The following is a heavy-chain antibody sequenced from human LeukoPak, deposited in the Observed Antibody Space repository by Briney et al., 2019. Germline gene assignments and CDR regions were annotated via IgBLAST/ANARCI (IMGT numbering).Heavy chain of an antibody. CDR3: AKNPSLGTYYRFDS. CDR2: ISGSGGTT. J-gene: IGHJ5*01. V-gene: IGHV3-23*01. Sequence: PGGSLRLSCTASGFTFINYAVSWVRQAPGKGLEWVSAISGSGGTTYYADSVKGRFTISRDNSKNTLYLQMNSLRAVDTAVYYCAKNPSLGTYYRFDSWGQGTLVTVSS. D-gene: IGHD3-10*01. CDR1: GFTFINYA.